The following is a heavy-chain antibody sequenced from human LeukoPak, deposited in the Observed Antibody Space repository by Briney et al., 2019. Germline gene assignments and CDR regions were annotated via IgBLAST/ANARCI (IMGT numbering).Heavy chain of an antibody. CDR2: IYYSGST. CDR1: GGSISDSSYY. CDR3: ARGLSAIVY. V-gene: IGHV4-39*02. Sequence: SETLSLTCTVSGGSISDSSYYWGWIRQPPGKGLEWIGSIYYSGSTYYNPSLKSRVTISVDTSKNQFSLKLSSVTAADTAVYYCARGLSAIVYWGQGTLVTVSS. J-gene: IGHJ4*02. D-gene: IGHD2-15*01.